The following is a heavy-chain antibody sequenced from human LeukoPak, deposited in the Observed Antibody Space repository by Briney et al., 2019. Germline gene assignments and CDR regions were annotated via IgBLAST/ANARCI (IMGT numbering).Heavy chain of an antibody. V-gene: IGHV1-69*13. Sequence: GASVKVSCKASGGTFSSYAISWVRQAPGQGLEWMGGIIPIFGTANYAQKFQGRVTIAADESTSTAYMELSSLRSEDTAVYYCARARYSSSWLHYYYYGMDVWGQGTTVTVSS. D-gene: IGHD6-13*01. CDR2: IIPIFGTA. CDR3: ARARYSSSWLHYYYYGMDV. J-gene: IGHJ6*02. CDR1: GGTFSSYA.